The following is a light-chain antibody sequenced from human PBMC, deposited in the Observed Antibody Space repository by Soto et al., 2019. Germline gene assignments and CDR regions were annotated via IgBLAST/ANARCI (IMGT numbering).Light chain of an antibody. Sequence: QSVLTQPPSVSAAPGQTVTISCSGSSSNIGNSYVSWYQQLPGTAPKLLIYDNNKRPSGIPDRFSGSKSGTSATLGITGLQTGDEADYYCGTWDSSLGRVFGGGTKLTVL. CDR3: GTWDSSLGRV. J-gene: IGLJ2*01. CDR1: SSNIGNSY. CDR2: DNN. V-gene: IGLV1-51*01.